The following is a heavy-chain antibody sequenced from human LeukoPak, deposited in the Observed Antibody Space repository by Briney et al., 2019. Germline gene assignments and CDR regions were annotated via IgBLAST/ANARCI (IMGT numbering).Heavy chain of an antibody. D-gene: IGHD3-10*01. V-gene: IGHV3-7*01. Sequence: GGSLRLSCAASGFTFDTLWMGWVRQAPGKGLEWVANIHKDGSEEYYVGSVKGRFTISRDNVKKSLYLQMNSLRADDTGVYYCAREGSAWADFWGQGTPVSVSS. J-gene: IGHJ4*02. CDR2: IHKDGSEE. CDR3: AREGSAWADF. CDR1: GFTFDTLW.